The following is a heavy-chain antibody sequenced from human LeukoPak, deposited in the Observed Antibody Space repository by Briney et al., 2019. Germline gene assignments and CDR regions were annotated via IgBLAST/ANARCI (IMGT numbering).Heavy chain of an antibody. CDR1: GFTFSSYS. Sequence: PGGSLRPSCAASGFTFSSYSMNWVRQAPGKGLEWVSYISSSSSTIYYADSVKGRFTISRDNAKNSLYLQMNSLRAEDTAVYYCAREADYWGQGTLVTVSS. V-gene: IGHV3-48*01. J-gene: IGHJ4*02. CDR2: ISSSSSTI. CDR3: AREADY.